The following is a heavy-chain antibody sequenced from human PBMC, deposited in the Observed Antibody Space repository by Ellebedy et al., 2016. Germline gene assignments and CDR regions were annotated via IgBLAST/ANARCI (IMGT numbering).Heavy chain of an antibody. CDR2: IYSSGNS. CDR1: GDSISNYY. Sequence: GSLRLXXTVSGDSISNYYWSWIRQSAGKGLEWIGRIYSSGNSDCNPSLKSRVTMSVDKSKKQFSLNLSSVTAADTAVYYCARGGGVVVVALVYWGQGTLVTVSS. J-gene: IGHJ4*02. CDR3: ARGGGVVVVALVY. D-gene: IGHD2-15*01. V-gene: IGHV4-4*07.